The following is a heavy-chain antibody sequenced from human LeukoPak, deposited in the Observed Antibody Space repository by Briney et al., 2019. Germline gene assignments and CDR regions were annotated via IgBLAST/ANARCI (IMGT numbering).Heavy chain of an antibody. V-gene: IGHV3-15*01. D-gene: IGHD3-9*01. CDR3: TTDWVLRSFADY. CDR1: GFIFSNAW. Sequence: GGSLRLSCAASGFIFSNAWMIWVRQAPGKGLEWVGRIRSKTDGGSIHYAAPVKGRFTISRDDSKDTLYLQMDSLTTEDTAVYYCTTDWVLRSFADYWGQGTLVTVSS. CDR2: IRSKTDGGSI. J-gene: IGHJ4*02.